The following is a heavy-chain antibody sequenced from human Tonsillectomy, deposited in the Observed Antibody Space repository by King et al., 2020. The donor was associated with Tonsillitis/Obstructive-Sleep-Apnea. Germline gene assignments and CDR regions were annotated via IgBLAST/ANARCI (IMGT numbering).Heavy chain of an antibody. CDR2: IYYSGST. J-gene: IGHJ4*02. CDR1: GGSISSSSYY. Sequence: QLQESGPGLVKPSETLSLTCTVSGGSISSSSYYWGWIRQPPGKGLEWIGSIYYSGSTYYNPSLKSRVTISVDTSKNQFSLKLSSVTAADTAVYYCARHRDIVVLFQGFDYWGQGTLVTVSS. V-gene: IGHV4-39*01. CDR3: ARHRDIVVLFQGFDY. D-gene: IGHD2-2*01.